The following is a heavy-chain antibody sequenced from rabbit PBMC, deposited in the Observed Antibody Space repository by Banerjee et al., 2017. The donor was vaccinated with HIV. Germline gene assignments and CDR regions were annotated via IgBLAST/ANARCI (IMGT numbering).Heavy chain of an antibody. V-gene: IGHV1S43*01. CDR1: GFSFSTTYY. Sequence: QEQLVESGGGLVQPEGSLTLTCTASGFSFSTTYYMCWVRQAPGKGLELIACIYTDSDGTWYTSWVNGRFTITRSTSLKTVTLQMTSLTAADTATYFCARGDTGSRHSPFNLWGPGTLVTVS. J-gene: IGHJ4*01. D-gene: IGHD1-1*01. CDR2: IYTDSDGT. CDR3: ARGDTGSRHSPFNL.